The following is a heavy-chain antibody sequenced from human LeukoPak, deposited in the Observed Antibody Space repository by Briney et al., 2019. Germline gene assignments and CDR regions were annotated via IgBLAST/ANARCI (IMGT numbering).Heavy chain of an antibody. V-gene: IGHV4-59*01. Sequence: SETLSLTCTVSGASISSYYWSWIRQPPGKGLEWIGYIYYSGSTHYNPSLKSRVTISVETSKNQFSLKVTSVTAADTAVYYCASGPYPAAGTDHQFDYWGQGTLVTVSS. CDR1: GASISSYY. CDR3: ASGPYPAAGTDHQFDY. CDR2: IYYSGST. J-gene: IGHJ4*02. D-gene: IGHD6-13*01.